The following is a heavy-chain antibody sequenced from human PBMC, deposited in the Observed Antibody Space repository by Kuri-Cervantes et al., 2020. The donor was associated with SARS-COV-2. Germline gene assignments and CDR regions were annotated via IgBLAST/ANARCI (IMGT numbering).Heavy chain of an antibody. V-gene: IGHV1-18*01. J-gene: IGHJ4*02. D-gene: IGHD2-2*01. CDR1: GYTFTSYG. CDR2: ISAYNGNT. CDR3: ARRVVVPANPLYMPVDY. Sequence: ASVKVSCKASGYTFTSYGISWVRQAPGQGLEWMGWISAYNGNTNYAKKFQGRVTITADESTSTAYMELSSLRSEDTAVYYCARRVVVPANPLYMPVDYWGQGTLVTVSS.